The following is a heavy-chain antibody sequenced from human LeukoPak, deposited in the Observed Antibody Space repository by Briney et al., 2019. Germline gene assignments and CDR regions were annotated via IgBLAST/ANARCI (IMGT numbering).Heavy chain of an antibody. J-gene: IGHJ4*02. CDR1: GYSFTSYW. CDR3: ARSDKYDYVWGSYRYTADY. Sequence: GESLKISCKGPGYSFTSYWIGWVRHMPGKGLGWRGIINPGDSDTRYSPSFQGQVTISADKSISTAYLQWSSLKASDTAMEYCARSDKYDYVWGSYRYTADYWGQGTLVTVSS. D-gene: IGHD3-16*02. V-gene: IGHV5-51*01. CDR2: INPGDSDT.